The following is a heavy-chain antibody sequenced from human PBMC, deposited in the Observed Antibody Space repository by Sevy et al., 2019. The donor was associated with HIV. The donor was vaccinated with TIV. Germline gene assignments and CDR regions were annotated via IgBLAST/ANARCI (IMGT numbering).Heavy chain of an antibody. CDR2: ISYDGSNK. Sequence: GESLKISCAASGFTFSSYAMHWVRQAPGKGLEWVAVISYDGSNKYYADSVKGRFTISRDNSKNTLYLQMNSLRAEDTAVYYCARDLPIAVAGNDYYYYGMDVWGQGTTVTVSS. D-gene: IGHD6-19*01. J-gene: IGHJ6*02. V-gene: IGHV3-30*04. CDR3: ARDLPIAVAGNDYYYYGMDV. CDR1: GFTFSSYA.